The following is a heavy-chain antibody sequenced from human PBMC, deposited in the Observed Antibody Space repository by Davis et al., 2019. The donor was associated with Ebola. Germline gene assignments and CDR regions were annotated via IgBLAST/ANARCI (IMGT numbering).Heavy chain of an antibody. CDR1: GFTVGSSY. D-gene: IGHD4-17*01. V-gene: IGHV3-74*01. CDR2: VNSAGSKT. J-gene: IGHJ4*02. Sequence: GESLKISCAASGFTVGSSYMNWVRQAPGKGLEWVAYVNSAGSKTSYADSVKGRFTISRDNSKNTLYLQMNSLRVEDTALYYCVKDLDYGDYVAPDFFDYWGQGTLVTVSS. CDR3: VKDLDYGDYVAPDFFDY.